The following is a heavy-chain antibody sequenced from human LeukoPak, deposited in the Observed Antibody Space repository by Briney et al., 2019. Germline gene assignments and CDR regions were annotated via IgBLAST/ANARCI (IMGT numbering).Heavy chain of an antibody. V-gene: IGHV4-39*01. CDR2: IYYSGST. CDR1: GGSISSSSYN. CDR3: ARLSALLNGFDP. J-gene: IGHJ5*02. Sequence: SETLSLTCTVSGGSISSSSYNWGWIRQPPGKGLEWIGTIYYSGSTYYNPSLKSRVTISVDTSKNQFSLKLSSVTAADTAVYYCARLSALLNGFDPWGQGTLVTVSS. D-gene: IGHD3-10*01.